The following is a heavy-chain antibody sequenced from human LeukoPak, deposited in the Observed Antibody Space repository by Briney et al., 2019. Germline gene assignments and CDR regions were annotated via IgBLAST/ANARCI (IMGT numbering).Heavy chain of an antibody. J-gene: IGHJ3*02. D-gene: IGHD2-2*01. Sequence: ASVKVSCKSSRYTFTDYYIHWVRQAPGQGLEWMGWINPNSGGTNYAQKFQGRVTMTRDTSISTAYMELSRLRSDDTAVYYCARDLGFSSPAPDAFDIWGQGTMVTVSS. CDR2: INPNSGGT. CDR1: RYTFTDYY. CDR3: ARDLGFSSPAPDAFDI. V-gene: IGHV1-2*02.